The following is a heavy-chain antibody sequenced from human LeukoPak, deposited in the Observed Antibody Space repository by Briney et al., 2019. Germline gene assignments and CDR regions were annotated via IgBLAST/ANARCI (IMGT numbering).Heavy chain of an antibody. D-gene: IGHD1-26*01. Sequence: GRSLRLSCAASGFTFSSYAMHWVRQAPGKGLEWVAVISYDGSNKYYADSVKGRFTISRDNAKNSLYLQMNSLRAEDTAVYYCAREKVGRYWGQGTLVTVSS. CDR1: GFTFSSYA. V-gene: IGHV3-30-3*01. J-gene: IGHJ4*02. CDR3: AREKVGRY. CDR2: ISYDGSNK.